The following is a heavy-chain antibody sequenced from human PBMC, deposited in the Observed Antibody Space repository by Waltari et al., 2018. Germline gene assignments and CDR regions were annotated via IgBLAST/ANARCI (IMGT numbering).Heavy chain of an antibody. CDR1: GFNFNNYN. D-gene: IGHD3-16*01. CDR3: ARVWGRGYLDY. Sequence: VRLVESGGDLVRPGESLRLSCATSGFNFNNYNMNWVRQAPGKGLEWLSYISGDGNTIYYADSVKVRFTVSRDNARDSVYLQVNSLRADDTALYFCARVWGRGYLDYWGQGTLVTVSS. CDR2: ISGDGNTI. V-gene: IGHV3-48*01. J-gene: IGHJ4*02.